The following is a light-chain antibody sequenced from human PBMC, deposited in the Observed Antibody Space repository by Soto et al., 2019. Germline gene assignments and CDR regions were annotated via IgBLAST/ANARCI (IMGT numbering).Light chain of an antibody. CDR3: PQYDSSPVT. J-gene: IGKJ1*01. Sequence: EIVLTQSPGTLALPPGERATLSCRASQSVSSSYLAWYQQKPGQAPRLLIYGASSSATGIPDRFSGSGSGTDFTLTISRLEPEDFAVYYCPQYDSSPVTVGQGTKVYIK. CDR2: GAS. V-gene: IGKV3-20*01. CDR1: QSVSSSY.